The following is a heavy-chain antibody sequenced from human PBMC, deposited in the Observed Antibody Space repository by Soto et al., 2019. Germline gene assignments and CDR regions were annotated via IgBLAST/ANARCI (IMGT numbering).Heavy chain of an antibody. V-gene: IGHV4-38-2*02. CDR1: GDSISSGSY. J-gene: IGHJ4*01. CDR2: IYHGGTT. Sequence: SETLSLTCTVSGDSISSGSYWAWIRQPPGKGPEWIASIYHGGTTFYNPSLKSRITISVDTSNNQFSLKLTSVTAADTAVYYCARVHVMVVAGSTFDYWGHGTLVTVSS. D-gene: IGHD6-19*01. CDR3: ARVHVMVVAGSTFDY.